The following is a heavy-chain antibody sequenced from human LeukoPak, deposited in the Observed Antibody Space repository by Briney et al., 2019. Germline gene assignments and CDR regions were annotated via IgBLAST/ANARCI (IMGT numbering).Heavy chain of an antibody. J-gene: IGHJ4*02. CDR1: GYSISSGYY. Sequence: PSETLSLTCTVSGYSISSGYYWGWIRQPPGKGLEWIGSIYHSGSTYYNPSLKSRVTISVDTSKNQFSLKLSSVTAADTAVYYCASQPDCSGGSCYRRFDYWGQGTLVTVSS. D-gene: IGHD2-15*01. V-gene: IGHV4-38-2*02. CDR3: ASQPDCSGGSCYRRFDY. CDR2: IYHSGST.